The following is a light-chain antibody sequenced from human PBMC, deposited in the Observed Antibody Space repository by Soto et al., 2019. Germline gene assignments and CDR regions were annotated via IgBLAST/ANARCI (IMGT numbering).Light chain of an antibody. CDR1: SSDVGGYTY. V-gene: IGLV2-14*01. CDR2: DVS. J-gene: IGLJ1*01. Sequence: QSVLTQPASVPGSPGQSITISCAGTSSDVGGYTYVSWYQQHPGKAPKLMIYDVSNRPSGVSNRFSGSKSGNTASLTISGLQAEDEADYYCTSYTSSSTPYVFGGGTKLPVL. CDR3: TSYTSSSTPYV.